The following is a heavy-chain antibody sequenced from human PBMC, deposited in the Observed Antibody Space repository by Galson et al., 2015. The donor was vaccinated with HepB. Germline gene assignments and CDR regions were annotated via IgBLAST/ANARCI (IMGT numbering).Heavy chain of an antibody. CDR3: AKHWSDRPRGSFDS. CDR2: NSASGGST. Sequence: SLRLSCAASGFTFSSYAMSWVHLGSGKGLEWVSANSASGGSTYYADSVKGRFTISRDNSKSSLYLQMNSLRAEDTAVYYCAKHWSDRPRGSFDSWGQGTLVTVSS. CDR1: GFTFSSYA. D-gene: IGHD3-16*01. V-gene: IGHV3-23*01. J-gene: IGHJ4*02.